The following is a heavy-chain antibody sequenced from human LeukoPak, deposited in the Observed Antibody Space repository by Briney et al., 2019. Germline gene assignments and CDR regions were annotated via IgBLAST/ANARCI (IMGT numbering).Heavy chain of an antibody. J-gene: IGHJ3*02. CDR1: GGSFSGYY. CDR3: ARIPRLYSISWYLVGAFDI. CDR2: INYSGST. D-gene: IGHD6-13*01. V-gene: IGHV4-34*01. Sequence: SETLSLTCAVYGGSFSGYYWSWIRQPPGKGLEWIGEINYSGSTSYNPSLKSRVTISVDTSKNQFSLKLSSVTAADTAVYYCARIPRLYSISWYLVGAFDIWGQGTVVTVSS.